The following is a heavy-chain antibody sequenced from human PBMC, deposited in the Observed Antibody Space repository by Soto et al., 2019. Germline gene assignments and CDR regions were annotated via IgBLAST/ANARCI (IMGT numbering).Heavy chain of an antibody. V-gene: IGHV3-30*18. J-gene: IGHJ4*02. CDR1: GFTFSNYG. CDR3: AKDGVPRYFSRSSCNTAGPY. Sequence: QVQLVESGGGVVQPGRSLRLSCAGSGFTFSNYGLHWVRQAPGKGLEWVAVISYDGSHKYYADSVKGRFTISRDNSNNIPYLQTASHLAQHTAVSYSAKDGVPRYFSRSSCNTAGPYWGQGTPVTVSS. CDR2: ISYDGSHK. D-gene: IGHD2-15*01.